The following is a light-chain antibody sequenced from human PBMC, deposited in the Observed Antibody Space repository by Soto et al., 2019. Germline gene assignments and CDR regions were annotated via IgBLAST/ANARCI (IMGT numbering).Light chain of an antibody. CDR3: RQRSHWPPIT. V-gene: IGKV3-11*01. J-gene: IGKJ5*01. CDR2: DAS. CDR1: QSVKTF. Sequence: EIVLTQSPATLSLSPGERATLSCRASQSVKTFLLWYQHRPGQAPRVLIYDASHRATGIPARFRGSGSGTDFTLTISSLEPEAAGIYYCRQRSHWPPITFGQGTRLEIK.